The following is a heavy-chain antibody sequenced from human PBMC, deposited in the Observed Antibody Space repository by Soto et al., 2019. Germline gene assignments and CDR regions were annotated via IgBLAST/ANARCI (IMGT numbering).Heavy chain of an antibody. V-gene: IGHV1-46*01. J-gene: IGHJ4*02. Sequence: QVQLVQSGAEMKQPGASWKLSGQAFGYIFFHVFMHWLRRAPGQGLGWMGGINPRSGTTTYAQKFQGRVTVTRDTSTSTVYMELSSLGSGDTAMYYCARSLGETTSLFDYWGQGSLVTVSA. CDR1: GYIFFHVF. D-gene: IGHD1-26*01. CDR2: INPRSGTT. CDR3: ARSLGETTSLFDY.